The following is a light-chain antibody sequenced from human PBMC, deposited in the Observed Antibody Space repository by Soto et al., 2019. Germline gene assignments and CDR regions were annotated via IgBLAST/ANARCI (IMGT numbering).Light chain of an antibody. Sequence: IVLTQSPGTLSLSPGERATLSCRASQSVTNNYLAWFQQKPGQAPRLLIYGASIRATGIPDRFSGTGSETDFTLTISRLEPEDFAVYYCQQCSYSPRTFGQGTKVDI. CDR3: QQCSYSPRT. CDR2: GAS. V-gene: IGKV3-20*01. CDR1: QSVTNNY. J-gene: IGKJ1*01.